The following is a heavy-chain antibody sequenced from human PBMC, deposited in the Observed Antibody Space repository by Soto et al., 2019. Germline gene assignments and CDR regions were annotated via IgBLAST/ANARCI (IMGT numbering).Heavy chain of an antibody. Sequence: QVQLQESGPGLVKPSETLSLTCTVSGGSVSSGSYYWSWIRQPPGKGLEWIGYIYYSGSTNYNPSLKSRVTISVDTSKNQFSLKLSSVTAADTAVYYCARVPPPHRIAVAGHFDYWGQGTLVTVSS. CDR3: ARVPPPHRIAVAGHFDY. CDR1: GGSVSSGSYY. V-gene: IGHV4-61*01. D-gene: IGHD6-19*01. J-gene: IGHJ4*02. CDR2: IYYSGST.